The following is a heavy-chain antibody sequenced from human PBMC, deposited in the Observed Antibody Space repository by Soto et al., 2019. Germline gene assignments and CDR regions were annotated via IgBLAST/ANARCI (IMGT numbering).Heavy chain of an antibody. Sequence: PSETLSLTCTVSGGSISSYYWSWIRQPPGKGLEWIGYIYYSGSTNYNPSLKSRVTISVDTSKNQFSLKLSSVTAADTAVYYCARHSRDYYGSGEYNWFDPWGQGTLVTVSS. CDR3: ARHSRDYYGSGEYNWFDP. CDR2: IYYSGST. J-gene: IGHJ5*02. CDR1: GGSISSYY. D-gene: IGHD3-10*01. V-gene: IGHV4-59*08.